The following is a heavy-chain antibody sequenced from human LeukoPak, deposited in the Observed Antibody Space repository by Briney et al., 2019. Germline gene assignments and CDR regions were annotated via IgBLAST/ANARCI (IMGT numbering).Heavy chain of an antibody. J-gene: IGHJ5*02. D-gene: IGHD3-10*01. Sequence: GGSLRLSCAASGFTFSSYAMSWVRQAPGKGLEWVSAISGSGGSTYYADSVKGRFTISRDNSNNTLYLQMNSLRAEDTAVYYCAKGALSTYYYGSGSSADNWFDPWGQGTLVTVSS. CDR2: ISGSGGST. CDR3: AKGALSTYYYGSGSSADNWFDP. V-gene: IGHV3-23*01. CDR1: GFTFSSYA.